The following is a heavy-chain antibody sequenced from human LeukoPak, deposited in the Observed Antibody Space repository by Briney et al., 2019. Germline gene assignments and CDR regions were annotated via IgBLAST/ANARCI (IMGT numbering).Heavy chain of an antibody. D-gene: IGHD2-2*01. Sequence: GGSLRLSCAASGFTFSSYRMTWVRQAPGKGLEWVSSISSSSSYIYYADSVKGRFTISRDNAKNSLYLQMNSLRAEDTAVYYCARDISIVVVPAAIHASRTFDIWGQGTMVTVSS. J-gene: IGHJ3*02. CDR3: ARDISIVVVPAAIHASRTFDI. CDR1: GFTFSSYR. CDR2: ISSSSSYI. V-gene: IGHV3-21*01.